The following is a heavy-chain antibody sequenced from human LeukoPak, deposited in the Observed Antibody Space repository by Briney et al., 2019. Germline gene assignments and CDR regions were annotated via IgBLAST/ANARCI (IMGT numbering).Heavy chain of an antibody. V-gene: IGHV4-39*07. CDR3: ARAYSKWITIFGVVKGGPAAFDI. CDR1: GGSISSSSYY. CDR2: IYYSGST. D-gene: IGHD3-3*01. Sequence: SETLSLTCTVSGGSISSSSYYWGWIRQPPGKGLEWIGSIYYSGSTYYNPSLKSRVTISVDTSKNQFSLKLSSVTAADTAVYYCARAYSKWITIFGVVKGGPAAFDIWGQGTMVTVSS. J-gene: IGHJ3*02.